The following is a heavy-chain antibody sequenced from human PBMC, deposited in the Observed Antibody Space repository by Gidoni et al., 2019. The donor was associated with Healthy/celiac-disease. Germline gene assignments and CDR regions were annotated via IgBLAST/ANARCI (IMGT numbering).Heavy chain of an antibody. CDR1: GFTFSDYY. CDR2: ISSSSSYT. V-gene: IGHV3-11*06. J-gene: IGHJ4*02. Sequence: QVQLVESGGGLVQPGGSLRLSCAASGFTFSDYYMSWIRPAPGKGLEWVSYISSSSSYTNYADSVKGRFTISRDNAKNSLYLQMNSLRAEDTAVYYCARDRTTPPAYYYDSSGPNPQYYFDYWGQGTLVTVSS. CDR3: ARDRTTPPAYYYDSSGPNPQYYFDY. D-gene: IGHD3-22*01.